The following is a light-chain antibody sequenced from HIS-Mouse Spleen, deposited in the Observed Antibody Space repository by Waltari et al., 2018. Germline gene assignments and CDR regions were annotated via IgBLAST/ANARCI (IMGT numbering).Light chain of an antibody. CDR3: SSYTSSSTLV. J-gene: IGLJ3*02. CDR1: SSDVGGYNY. V-gene: IGLV2-14*01. CDR2: EVS. Sequence: QSALTQPASVSGSPGQSITISCTGTSSDVGGYNYVSWYQQHPGKAPKLVISEVSTRPSGVSHRFSGSKSGNTASLTISGLQAEDEADYYCSSYTSSSTLVFGGGTKLTVL.